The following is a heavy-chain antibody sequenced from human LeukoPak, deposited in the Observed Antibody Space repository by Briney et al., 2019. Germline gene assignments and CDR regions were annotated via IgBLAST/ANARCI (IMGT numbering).Heavy chain of an antibody. CDR3: ARFRIAAAVEYFDY. CDR2: IIPIFGTA. Sequence: ASVKVSCKAPGGTFSSYAISWVRQAPGQGLEWMGGIIPIFGTANYAQKFQGRVTITADESTSTAYMELSSLRSEDTAVYYCARFRIAAAVEYFDYWGQGTLVTVSS. J-gene: IGHJ4*02. D-gene: IGHD6-13*01. CDR1: GGTFSSYA. V-gene: IGHV1-69*13.